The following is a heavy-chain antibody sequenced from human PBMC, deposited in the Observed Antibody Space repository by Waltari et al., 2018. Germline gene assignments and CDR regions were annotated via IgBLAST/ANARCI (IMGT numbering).Heavy chain of an antibody. CDR2: ISSSSLYM. Sequence: EVQLVASGGGLVKAGGSLRLSCAAFGFTFSTYSMNWVRQAPGKGLEWVSAISSSSLYMSYADSVKGRVTISRDNAKNSLYLQMNSRRVEDTAVYYCARSSTTVTTFGWGQGTLVTVSS. J-gene: IGHJ4*02. D-gene: IGHD4-17*01. V-gene: IGHV3-21*01. CDR1: GFTFSTYS. CDR3: ARSSTTVTTFG.